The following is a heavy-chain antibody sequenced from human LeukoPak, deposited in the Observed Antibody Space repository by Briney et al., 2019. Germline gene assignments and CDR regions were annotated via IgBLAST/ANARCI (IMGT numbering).Heavy chain of an antibody. J-gene: IGHJ4*02. CDR1: GFTFSRYW. CDR2: IKQDGSEK. Sequence: PGGSLTLSCAASGFTFSRYWMSWVRQAPGKGLDWVATIKQDGSEKYYVDSVKGRFTISRDNAKNSLSLQMNSLRAEDTAVYYCARSGLRYFDCPDYWGEGALVTVSS. D-gene: IGHD3-9*01. V-gene: IGHV3-7*05. CDR3: ARSGLRYFDCPDY.